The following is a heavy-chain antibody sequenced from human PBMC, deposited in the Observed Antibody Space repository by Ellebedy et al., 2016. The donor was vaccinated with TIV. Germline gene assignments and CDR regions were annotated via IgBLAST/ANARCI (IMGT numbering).Heavy chain of an antibody. CDR2: IHHNGGT. CDR3: ARGGRRTVTGGPVFDY. CDR1: IGSIGGYS. D-gene: IGHD1-14*01. V-gene: IGHV4-34*01. Sequence: MPSETLSLTCAVYIGSIGGYSWNWIRQLPGRGREWIREIHHNGGTKYNPSLELRVTISLDTSKNHFSLNLTAVTAADTAVYYCARGGRRTVTGGPVFDYWGQGDLITVSS. J-gene: IGHJ4*02.